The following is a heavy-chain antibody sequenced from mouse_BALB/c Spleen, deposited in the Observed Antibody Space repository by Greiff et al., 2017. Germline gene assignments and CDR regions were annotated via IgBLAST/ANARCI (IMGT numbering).Heavy chain of an antibody. J-gene: IGHJ2*01. CDR1: GYTFTSYW. CDR2: IDPSDSYT. D-gene: IGHD2-14*01. V-gene: IGHV1S127*01. Sequence: QVQLQQPGAELVKPGASVKMSCKASGYTFTSYWMHWVKQRPGQGLEWIGVIDPSDSYTSYNQKFKGKATLTVDTSSSTAYMQLSSLTSEDSAVYYCTAYYRYDEGDDWGQGTTLTVSS. CDR3: TAYYRYDEGDD.